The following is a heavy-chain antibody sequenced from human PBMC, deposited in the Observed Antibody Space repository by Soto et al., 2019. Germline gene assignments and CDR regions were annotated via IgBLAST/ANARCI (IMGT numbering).Heavy chain of an antibody. CDR2: INAGNGNT. V-gene: IGHV1-3*01. J-gene: IGHJ6*03. CDR1: GYTFTSYA. D-gene: IGHD6-13*01. Sequence: ASVKVSCKASGYTFTSYAMHWVRQAPGQRLEWMGWINAGNGNTKYSQKFQGRVTITRDTSASTAYMELSSLRSEDTAVYYCAREGEQRLVPSGGYYMDVWGKGTTVTV. CDR3: AREGEQRLVPSGGYYMDV.